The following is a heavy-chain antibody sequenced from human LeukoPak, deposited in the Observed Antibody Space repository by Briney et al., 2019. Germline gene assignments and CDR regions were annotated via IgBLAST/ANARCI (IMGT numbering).Heavy chain of an antibody. CDR1: GGSISSSSYY. Sequence: PSETLSLTCTVSGGSISSSSYYWGWIRQPPGKGLEWIGSIYYSGSTYYNPSLKSRVTISVDTSKNQFSLKLSSVTAADTAVYYCARLIPASGHDAFDIWGQGTMVTVSS. CDR3: ARLIPASGHDAFDI. J-gene: IGHJ3*02. D-gene: IGHD2-2*01. V-gene: IGHV4-39*01. CDR2: IYYSGST.